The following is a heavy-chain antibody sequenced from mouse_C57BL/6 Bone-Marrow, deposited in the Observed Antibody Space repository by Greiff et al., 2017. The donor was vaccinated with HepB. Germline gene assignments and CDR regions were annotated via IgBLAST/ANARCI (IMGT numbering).Heavy chain of an antibody. CDR2: IDPSDSYT. CDR1: GYTFTSYW. V-gene: IGHV1-50*01. J-gene: IGHJ1*03. CDR3: ARPGHWYFDV. Sequence: VQLQQPGAELVKPGASVKLSCKASGYTFTSYWMQWVKQRPGQGLEWIGEIDPSDSYTNYNQKFKGKATLTVDTSSSTAYMQLSSLTSEDSAVYYCARPGHWYFDVWGTGTTVTVSS.